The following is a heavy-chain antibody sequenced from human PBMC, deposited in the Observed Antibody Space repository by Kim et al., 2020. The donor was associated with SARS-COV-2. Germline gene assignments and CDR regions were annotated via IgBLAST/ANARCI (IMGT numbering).Heavy chain of an antibody. D-gene: IGHD4-17*01. CDR2: ISGSGGST. CDR1: GFTFSSYA. CDR3: ATRHTVTTMLVYYYGMDV. J-gene: IGHJ6*02. V-gene: IGHV3-23*01. Sequence: GGSLRLSCAASGFTFSSYAMSWVRQAPGKGLEWVSAISGSGGSTYYADSVKGRFTISRDNSKNTLYLQMNSLRAEDTAVYYCATRHTVTTMLVYYYGMDVWGQGTTVTVSS.